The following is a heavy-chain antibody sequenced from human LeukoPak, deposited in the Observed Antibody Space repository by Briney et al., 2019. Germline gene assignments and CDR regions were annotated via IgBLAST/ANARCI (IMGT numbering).Heavy chain of an antibody. V-gene: IGHV3-23*02. CDR2: ISGGGGTT. CDR3: AKESGPYTSGYYGH. J-gene: IGHJ4*02. Sequence: GGSLRLSCAASGFTFSSYAMSWVRPAPGKRVGWVSAISGGGGTTYYQNSVKGRYTISRDNYKNTLFLQINSLRAEDTAVYYCAKESGPYTSGYYGHWGQGTLVTVSS. CDR1: GFTFSSYA. D-gene: IGHD3-22*01.